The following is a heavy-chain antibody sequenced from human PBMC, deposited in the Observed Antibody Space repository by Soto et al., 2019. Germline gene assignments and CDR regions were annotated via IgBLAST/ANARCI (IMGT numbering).Heavy chain of an antibody. CDR2: IYYSGST. CDR1: GGSISSGGYY. J-gene: IGHJ4*02. Sequence: QVQLQESGPGLVKPSQTLSLTCTVSGGSISSGGYYWSWIRQHPGKGLEWIGYIYYSGSTYYNPSLKSRVTISVDTSKTQFSLKLSAVTAADTAVYYCARTIVATINSYFDYWGQGTLVTVSA. D-gene: IGHD5-12*01. CDR3: ARTIVATINSYFDY. V-gene: IGHV4-31*03.